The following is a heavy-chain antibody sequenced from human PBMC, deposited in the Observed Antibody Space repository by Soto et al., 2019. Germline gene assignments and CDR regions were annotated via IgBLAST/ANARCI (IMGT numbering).Heavy chain of an antibody. Sequence: QVQLVQSGAEVKKSGSSVKVYCTASRGILNYNTLSWVRQAPGQGLEWLGRVIPMVEMSSYAQKFQGIVTIPADKSTSRVYMVLTNLRSADTPLYFCATNYGSGRTHFDSWCQGTLVTVS. D-gene: IGHD3-10*01. J-gene: IGHJ4*02. CDR3: ATNYGSGRTHFDS. CDR1: RGILNYNT. CDR2: VIPMVEMS. V-gene: IGHV1-69*02.